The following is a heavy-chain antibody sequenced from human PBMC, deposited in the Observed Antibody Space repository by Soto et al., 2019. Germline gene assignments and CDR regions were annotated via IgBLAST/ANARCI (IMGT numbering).Heavy chain of an antibody. CDR1: GGTFSSYA. J-gene: IGHJ6*02. V-gene: IGHV1-69*01. CDR3: ARERAEWEIKRESYCYYGMDV. D-gene: IGHD1-26*01. Sequence: QVQLVQSGAEVKKPGSSVKVSCKASGGTFSSYAISWVRQAPGQGLEWMGGIIPIFGTANYAQKFQGRVRITAHESTSTAYMELSSLRSEDTAVYYCARERAEWEIKRESYCYYGMDVWGQGTTVTVSS. CDR2: IIPIFGTA.